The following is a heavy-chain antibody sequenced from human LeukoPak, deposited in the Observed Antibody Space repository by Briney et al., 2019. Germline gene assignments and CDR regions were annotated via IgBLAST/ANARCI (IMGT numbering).Heavy chain of an antibody. J-gene: IGHJ4*02. Sequence: PGRSLRLSCAASGFTFDDYAMHWVRQAPGKGLEWVSGISWNSGSIGYADSVKGRFTISRDNAKNSLYLQMNSLRAEDAALYYCAFGDYYGSGSYMLGPFDYWGQGTLVTVSS. CDR2: ISWNSGSI. V-gene: IGHV3-9*01. CDR3: AFGDYYGSGSYMLGPFDY. D-gene: IGHD3-10*01. CDR1: GFTFDDYA.